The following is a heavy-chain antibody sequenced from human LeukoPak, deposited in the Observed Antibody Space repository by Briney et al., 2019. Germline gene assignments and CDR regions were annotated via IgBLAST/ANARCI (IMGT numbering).Heavy chain of an antibody. Sequence: GASVKVSCKASGYTFTGYYMHWVRQAPGQGLEWMGWINPNSGGTNYAQKFQGRVTMTRDTSISTAYMELSRLRSDDTAVYYCARVRGTMVRGATFDYWGQGTLVTVSS. D-gene: IGHD3-10*01. V-gene: IGHV1-2*02. CDR2: INPNSGGT. J-gene: IGHJ4*02. CDR1: GYTFTGYY. CDR3: ARVRGTMVRGATFDY.